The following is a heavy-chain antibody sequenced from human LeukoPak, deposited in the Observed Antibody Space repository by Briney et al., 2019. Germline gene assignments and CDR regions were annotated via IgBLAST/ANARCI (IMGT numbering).Heavy chain of an antibody. CDR2: LSGSGDST. V-gene: IGHV3-23*01. CDR3: ANDGQAYCGGDCYSGDAFDI. J-gene: IGHJ3*02. Sequence: PGGSLRLSCAASGFTFNIYAMSWVRQAPGKGLEWVSTLSGSGDSTFYADSVKGRFTISRDNSKNTLYLQMNSLRAEDTAVYYCANDGQAYCGGDCYSGDAFDIWGQGTMVTVSS. CDR1: GFTFNIYA. D-gene: IGHD2-21*02.